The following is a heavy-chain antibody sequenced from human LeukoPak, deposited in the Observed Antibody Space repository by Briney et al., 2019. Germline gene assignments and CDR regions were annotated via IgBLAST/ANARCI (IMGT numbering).Heavy chain of an antibody. V-gene: IGHV5-51*01. CDR3: ARPSYYYYGSGSYYSLNFDY. Sequence: GESLKISCKGSGYSFTSYWIGWVRQMPGKGLEWMGTIYPGDSDTRYSPSFQGQVTISADKSISTAYLQWSSLKASDTAMYYCARPSYYYYGSGSYYSLNFDYWGQGTLVTVSS. CDR2: IYPGDSDT. D-gene: IGHD3-10*01. CDR1: GYSFTSYW. J-gene: IGHJ4*02.